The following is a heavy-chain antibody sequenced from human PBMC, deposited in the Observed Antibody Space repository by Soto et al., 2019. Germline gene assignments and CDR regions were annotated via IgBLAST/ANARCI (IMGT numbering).Heavy chain of an antibody. D-gene: IGHD1-26*01. V-gene: IGHV1-69*13. Sequence: GASVKVSCKASGGTFSSYAISWVRQAPGQGLEWMGGIIPIFGTANYAQKFQGRVTITADESTSTAYMELSSLRSEDTAVYYCARRGSGSYYNDYWGQGTLVTVSS. CDR1: GGTFSSYA. CDR2: IIPIFGTA. J-gene: IGHJ4*02. CDR3: ARRGSGSYYNDY.